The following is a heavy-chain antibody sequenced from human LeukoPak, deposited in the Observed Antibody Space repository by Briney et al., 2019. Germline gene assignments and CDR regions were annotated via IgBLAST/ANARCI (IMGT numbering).Heavy chain of an antibody. V-gene: IGHV1-69*05. Sequence: ASVKVSCKAPGGTFSSYAISWVRQAPGQGLEWMGRIIPIFGTANYAQKFQGRVTITTDESTSTAYMELSSLRSEDTAVYYCARASIAVAGRIYDPWGQGTLVTVSS. CDR2: IIPIFGTA. D-gene: IGHD6-19*01. J-gene: IGHJ5*02. CDR1: GGTFSSYA. CDR3: ARASIAVAGRIYDP.